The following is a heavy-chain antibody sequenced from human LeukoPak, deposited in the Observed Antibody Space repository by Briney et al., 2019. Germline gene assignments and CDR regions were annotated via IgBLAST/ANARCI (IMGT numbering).Heavy chain of an antibody. CDR2: IHYSGNT. V-gene: IGHV4-59*01. CDR1: GGSISSYY. CDR3: AREGTAGTNLNWFDS. D-gene: IGHD1-1*01. Sequence: KSSETLSLTCTVSGGSISSYYWSWIRQPPGKGLEWIGYIHYSGNTNHNPSLKSRVTISVDTSKNQFSLKVSSVTAADTAVYYCAREGTAGTNLNWFDSWGQGTLVTVSS. J-gene: IGHJ5*01.